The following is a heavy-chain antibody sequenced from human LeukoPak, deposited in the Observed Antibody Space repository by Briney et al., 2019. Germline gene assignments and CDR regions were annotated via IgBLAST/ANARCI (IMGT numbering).Heavy chain of an antibody. CDR3: AREGCSSTSCYGNWFDP. D-gene: IGHD2-2*01. J-gene: IGHJ5*02. CDR1: GGSISGYY. CDR2: IYYSGST. V-gene: IGHV4-59*01. Sequence: PSETLSLTCTVSGGSISGYYWSWIRQPPGKGLEWIGYIYYSGSTNYNPSLKSRVTISVDTSKNQFSLKLSSVTAADTAVYYCAREGCSSTSCYGNWFDPWGQGTLVTVSS.